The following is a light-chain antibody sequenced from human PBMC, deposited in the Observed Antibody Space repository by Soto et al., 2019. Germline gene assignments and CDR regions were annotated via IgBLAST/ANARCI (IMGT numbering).Light chain of an antibody. V-gene: IGKV3-15*01. Sequence: EIVMTQSPATLSASPGERVTFSCRASQSVSRNLAWYQQKPGQAPRLLIYGASSRATGIPDSFSGSGSGTEFTLTISGLQSEDFAVYYCQQYHKWPPITFGQGTRLDI. J-gene: IGKJ5*01. CDR1: QSVSRN. CDR3: QQYHKWPPIT. CDR2: GAS.